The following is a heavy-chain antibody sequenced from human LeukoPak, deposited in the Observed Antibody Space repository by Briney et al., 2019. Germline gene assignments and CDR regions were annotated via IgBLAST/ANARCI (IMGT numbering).Heavy chain of an antibody. Sequence: PGESLKISCKSSGYSFTSYWIGWVRQMPGKGLEWMGIIYPGDSDTRYSPSFQGQVTISADKSISTAYLQWSSLKASDTAMYYCARSVLGGSGIRTNDYWGQGTLVTVSS. CDR3: ARSVLGGSGIRTNDY. CDR2: IYPGDSDT. V-gene: IGHV5-51*01. D-gene: IGHD3-10*01. CDR1: GYSFTSYW. J-gene: IGHJ4*02.